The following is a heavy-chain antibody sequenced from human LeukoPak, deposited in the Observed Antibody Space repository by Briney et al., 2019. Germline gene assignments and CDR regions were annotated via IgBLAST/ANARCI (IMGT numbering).Heavy chain of an antibody. J-gene: IGHJ3*02. D-gene: IGHD5-12*01. V-gene: IGHV1-18*01. Sequence: ASVKVSCKASGYTFSSYGISWVRQAPGQGLEWMGWISAYNGYTNYAQNLQGRVTMTTDTSTTTAYMELRSLRSDDTAVYYCARGRGYSGSDAFDIWGQGTMVTVSS. CDR3: ARGRGYSGSDAFDI. CDR1: GYTFSSYG. CDR2: ISAYNGYT.